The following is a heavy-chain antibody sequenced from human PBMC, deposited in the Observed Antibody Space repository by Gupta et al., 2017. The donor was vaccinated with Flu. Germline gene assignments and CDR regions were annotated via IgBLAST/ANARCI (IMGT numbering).Heavy chain of an antibody. V-gene: IGHV3-49*01. CDR1: GFTLGDYS. CDR2: IRSKAYGGTT. CDR3: TRGPYWGGVMRDGMDV. Sequence: EVQPVESGGGWVQPGRSLRLACIASGFTLGDYSISRFRPDSGTGLGWVGFIRSKAYGGTTEYTASVKSRFTISRDDSKSIAYLQMNSLKTEDTAVYYCTRGPYWGGVMRDGMDVWGQGTTVTVSS. J-gene: IGHJ6*02. D-gene: IGHD3-16*01.